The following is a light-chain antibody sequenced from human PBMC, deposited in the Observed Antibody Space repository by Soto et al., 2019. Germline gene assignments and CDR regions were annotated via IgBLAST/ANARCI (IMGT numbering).Light chain of an antibody. CDR2: DVT. V-gene: IGLV2-14*03. J-gene: IGLJ1*01. Sequence: QSALTQPASVSGSPGQSITISCTGTSSDVGGFNYVSWYQQHPGKAPKLMIYDVTNRPSGVSYRFSGSKSGNTACLTISGLQAEDEADYYCNSHTRSRTYVIRTETKVTVL. CDR1: SSDVGGFNY. CDR3: NSHTRSRTYV.